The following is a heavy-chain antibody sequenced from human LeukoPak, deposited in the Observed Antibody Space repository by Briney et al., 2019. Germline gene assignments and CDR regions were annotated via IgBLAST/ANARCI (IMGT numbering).Heavy chain of an antibody. CDR1: GFTFGDYA. Sequence: GGSLRLSCTASGFTFGDYAMSWFRQAPGKGLEWVGFIRSKAYGGTTEYAASVKGRFTISRDDSKSIAYLQMNSLRAEDTAVYYCAKMSITITMVRGVIYYFDYWGQGTLVTVSS. CDR2: IRSKAYGGTT. CDR3: AKMSITITMVRGVIYYFDY. D-gene: IGHD3-10*01. V-gene: IGHV3-49*03. J-gene: IGHJ4*02.